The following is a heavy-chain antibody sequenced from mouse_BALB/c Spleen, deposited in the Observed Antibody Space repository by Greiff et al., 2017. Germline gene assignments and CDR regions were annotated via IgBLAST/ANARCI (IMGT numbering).Heavy chain of an antibody. CDR1: GFSLTGYG. V-gene: IGHV2-6-7*01. D-gene: IGHD2-14*01. Sequence: VKLMESGPGLVAPSQSLSITCTVSGFSLTGYGVNWVRQPPGKGLEWLGMIWGDGSTDYNSALKSRLSISKDNSKSQVFLKMNSLQTDDTARYYCARVYRYDAGTYFDYWGQGTTLTVSS. CDR3: ARVYRYDAGTYFDY. J-gene: IGHJ2*01. CDR2: IWGDGST.